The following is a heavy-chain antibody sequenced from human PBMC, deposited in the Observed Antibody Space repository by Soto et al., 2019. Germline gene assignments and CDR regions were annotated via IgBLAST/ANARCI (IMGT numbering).Heavy chain of an antibody. Sequence: GGSLRLSCAASGFTFSSYAMSWVRQAPGKGLEWVSGMSGSGAFTYYADSVKGRCTISRDNSKNTLHLQISSLRAEDTAVYYCAKTAYGSGNERWFDSWGQGTLVTVSS. CDR1: GFTFSSYA. V-gene: IGHV3-23*01. CDR2: MSGSGAFT. CDR3: AKTAYGSGNERWFDS. J-gene: IGHJ5*01. D-gene: IGHD3-10*01.